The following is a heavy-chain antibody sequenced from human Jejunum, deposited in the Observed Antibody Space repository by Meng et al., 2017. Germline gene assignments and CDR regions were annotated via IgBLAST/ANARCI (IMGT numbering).Heavy chain of an antibody. V-gene: IGHV3-48*03. CDR1: GFTFSNYE. D-gene: IGHD3-22*01. Sequence: GESLKISCAASGFTFSNYEMNWVRQAPGKGLEWVSYISGFANTIHYADSVKGRFTISRDNAKNSLYLQMNSLQAEDTGVYYCARARDNGYFDSSGYGDCWGQGTLVTVSS. CDR2: ISGFANTI. CDR3: ARARDNGYFDSSGYGDC. J-gene: IGHJ4*02.